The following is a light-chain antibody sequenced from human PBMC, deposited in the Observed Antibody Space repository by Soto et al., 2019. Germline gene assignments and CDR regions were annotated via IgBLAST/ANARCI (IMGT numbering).Light chain of an antibody. J-gene: IGKJ1*01. V-gene: IGKV3-20*01. CDR3: QQYGISPRT. CDR2: GAS. CDR1: QSVSSSY. Sequence: EIVLTQSPGKLSLSPCDRATLSCRTSQSVSSSYLAWYQQKPGQAPRLLIYGASSRATGIPDRFSGSGSGTDFTLTISRLEPEDFAVYYCQQYGISPRTFGQGTKVDIK.